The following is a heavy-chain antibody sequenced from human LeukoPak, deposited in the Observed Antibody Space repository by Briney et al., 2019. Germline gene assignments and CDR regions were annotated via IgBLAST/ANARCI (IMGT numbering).Heavy chain of an antibody. V-gene: IGHV1-46*01. CDR3: AREYCSGGSCYSGTSFDY. CDR2: INPSGGST. CDR1: GYTFTSYY. J-gene: IGHJ4*02. D-gene: IGHD2-15*01. Sequence: ASVKASCKASGYTFTSYYMHWVRQAPGQGLEWMGIINPSGGSTSYAQKFQGRVTMTRDTSTSTVYMELSSLRSEDTAVYYCAREYCSGGSCYSGTSFDYWGQGTLVTVSS.